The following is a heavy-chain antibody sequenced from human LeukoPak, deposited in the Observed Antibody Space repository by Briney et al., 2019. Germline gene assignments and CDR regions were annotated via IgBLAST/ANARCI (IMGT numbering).Heavy chain of an antibody. CDR2: IYYSGST. CDR3: ARAPEFSSGWLLDC. CDR1: GGSISSSSYY. D-gene: IGHD6-19*01. J-gene: IGHJ4*02. V-gene: IGHV4-39*07. Sequence: KPSETLSLTCTVSGGSISSSSYYWGWIRQPPGKGLEWIGSIYYSGSTYYNPSLKSRVTISVDTSKNQFSLKVSSVTAADAGVYYCARAPEFSSGWLLDCWGQGSLVTVSS.